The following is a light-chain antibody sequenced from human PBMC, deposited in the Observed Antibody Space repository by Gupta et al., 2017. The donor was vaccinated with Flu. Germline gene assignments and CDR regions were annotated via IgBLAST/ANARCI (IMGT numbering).Light chain of an antibody. Sequence: DIQVTPSPSSLSAAVGDRVTITCRASQYISTYLNWYQHKPGKAPNVLIYDASSLPSEVPSRFTGSGSGTEFTLTINSLQPEDSATYYCQQTFKTPHAFGQGTKLEI. CDR1: QYISTY. J-gene: IGKJ2*01. V-gene: IGKV1-39*01. CDR2: DAS. CDR3: QQTFKTPHA.